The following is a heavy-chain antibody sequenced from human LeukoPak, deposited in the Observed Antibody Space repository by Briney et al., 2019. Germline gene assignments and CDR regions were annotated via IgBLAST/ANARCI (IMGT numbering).Heavy chain of an antibody. V-gene: IGHV4-34*01. D-gene: IGHD3-9*01. CDR1: GGSFSGYY. CDR2: INHSGST. J-gene: IGHJ4*02. CDR3: ARRGIGYDILTGYYYYFDY. Sequence: SETLSLTRAVYGGSFSGYYWSWIRQPPGKGLEWIGEINHSGSTNYNPSLKSRVTISVDTSKNQFSLKLGSVTAADTAVYYCARRGIGYDILTGYYYYFDYWGQGTLVTVSS.